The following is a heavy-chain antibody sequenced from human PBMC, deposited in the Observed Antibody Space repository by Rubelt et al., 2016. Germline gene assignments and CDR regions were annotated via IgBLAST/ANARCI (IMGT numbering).Heavy chain of an antibody. CDR3: ASRRGYGGYLDC. V-gene: IGHV2-5*02. CDR2: IYWDDDI. J-gene: IGHJ4*02. Sequence: QITLKESGPTLVKPTQTLTLTCTFSGFSLTTSGLGVGWIRQPPGKALAWVALIYWDDDIRYSPSLQNRLTITKDTSENQVVLTMTDMDPVDTGTYDCASRRGYGGYLDCWGQGTLVAVSS. D-gene: IGHD4-23*01. CDR1: GFSLTTSGLG.